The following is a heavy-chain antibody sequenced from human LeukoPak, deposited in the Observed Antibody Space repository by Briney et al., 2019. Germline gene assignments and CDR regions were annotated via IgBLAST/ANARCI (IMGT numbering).Heavy chain of an antibody. Sequence: GGSLRLSCAATGFTFSSCAMSWVRQAPGKGLEWVSSISSSGGNTYYADSVKGRFTISRDNSKNTLYLQMNSLRAEDTAVYYCARDVMTTDAFDIWGQGTMVTVSS. J-gene: IGHJ3*02. D-gene: IGHD4-17*01. CDR1: GFTFSSCA. CDR2: ISSSGGNT. CDR3: ARDVMTTDAFDI. V-gene: IGHV3-23*01.